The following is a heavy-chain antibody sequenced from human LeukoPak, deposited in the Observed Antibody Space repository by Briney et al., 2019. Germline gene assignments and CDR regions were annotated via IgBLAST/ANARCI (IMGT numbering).Heavy chain of an antibody. D-gene: IGHD1-7*01. CDR1: GFTFNSYA. CDR2: LSTGGGTA. J-gene: IGHJ6*03. V-gene: IGHV3-23*01. CDR3: VKGTSWINPYFYMDV. Sequence: PGGSLRLSCSASGFTFNSYAMNWVRQSPGKGLEWVSSLSTGGGTAFYADSVKGRFTISRDNSKSTLYLQVNSLRVEDTALYYCVKGTSWINPYFYMDVWGKGTTVIVSS.